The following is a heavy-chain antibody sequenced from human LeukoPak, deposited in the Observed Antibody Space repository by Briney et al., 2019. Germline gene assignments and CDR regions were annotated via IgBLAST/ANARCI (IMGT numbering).Heavy chain of an antibody. CDR1: GYSFPSYG. Sequence: ASVKVSCKASGYSFPSYGISGVRQAPGQGLEWMGWISTYNGNTNYAQKFQGRVTMTTDTSTTTGYMELRSLRSDDTAVYYCARNSYDYIWGNYRTPDYWGQGTLVTVSS. CDR3: ARNSYDYIWGNYRTPDY. D-gene: IGHD3-16*02. V-gene: IGHV1-18*04. CDR2: ISTYNGNT. J-gene: IGHJ4*02.